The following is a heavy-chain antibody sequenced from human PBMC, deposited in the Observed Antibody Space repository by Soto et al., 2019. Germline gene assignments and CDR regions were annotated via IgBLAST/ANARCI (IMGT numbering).Heavy chain of an antibody. CDR1: GGSVRSSNW. CDR2: ISHSGSA. V-gene: IGHV4-4*02. J-gene: IGHJ3*02. Sequence: QVQLQESGPGLVKPSGTLSLTCAVSGGSVRSSNWWSWVRQSPGTGLEWMGEISHSGSAHYNPTLKSRATISLDKSKNQFSLRLTSVTAADTAVYYCARVPGVVVSADDAFDIWGPGTRVIVSS. D-gene: IGHD2-21*02. CDR3: ARVPGVVVSADDAFDI.